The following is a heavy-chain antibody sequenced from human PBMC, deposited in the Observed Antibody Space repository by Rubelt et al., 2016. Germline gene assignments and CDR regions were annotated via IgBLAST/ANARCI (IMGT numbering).Heavy chain of an antibody. J-gene: IGHJ4*02. V-gene: IGHV3-66*01. D-gene: IGHD5-18*01. CDR1: GFSVSSNY. CDR3: ARGGGGAMVTSGDF. Sequence: EAQLVESGGGLVKPGGSLRLSCAASGFSVSSNYMSWVRQAPGKGLEWVSVFYSGGSTYYADSVKGRFAISRDNSKNKLYRQMNSLRVEDTAVYYCARGGGGAMVTSGDFWGQGTLVTVSS. CDR2: FYSGGST.